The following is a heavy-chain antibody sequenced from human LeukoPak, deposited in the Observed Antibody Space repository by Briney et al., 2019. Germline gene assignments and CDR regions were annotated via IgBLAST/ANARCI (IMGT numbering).Heavy chain of an antibody. J-gene: IGHJ6*02. CDR2: IGGLGEST. CDR1: GFTFSRYA. D-gene: IGHD3-9*01. Sequence: GGSLRLSCETSGFTFSRYAMTWVRQAPGQGLEWVSTIGGLGESTNYGDSVKGRFTISRDNSKNTLYLQMNNLRAEDTAVYYCAKDRDIILTGHGMDVWGQGTTVTVSS. V-gene: IGHV3-23*01. CDR3: AKDRDIILTGHGMDV.